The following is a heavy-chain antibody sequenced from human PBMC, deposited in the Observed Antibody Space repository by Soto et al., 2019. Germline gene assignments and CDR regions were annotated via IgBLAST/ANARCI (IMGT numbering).Heavy chain of an antibody. CDR3: AKGARYCSSTSCPPFYYYYYMDV. CDR1: GFTFSSYA. V-gene: IGHV3-23*01. CDR2: ISGSGGST. J-gene: IGHJ6*03. D-gene: IGHD2-2*01. Sequence: EVQLLESGGGLVQPGGSLRLSCAASGFTFSSYAMSWVRQAPGKGLEWVSAISGSGGSTYYADSVKGRFTISRDNSKNTLYLQRNSLRAEDTAVYYCAKGARYCSSTSCPPFYYYYYMDVWGKGTTVTVSS.